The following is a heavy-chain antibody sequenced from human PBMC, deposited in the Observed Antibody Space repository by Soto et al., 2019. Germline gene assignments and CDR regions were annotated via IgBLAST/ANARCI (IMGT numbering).Heavy chain of an antibody. CDR1: GFTFSSYG. V-gene: IGHV3-33*01. J-gene: IGHJ6*02. D-gene: IGHD6-19*01. Sequence: QVQLVESGGGVVQPGRSLRLSCAASGFTFSSYGMHWVRQAPGKGLEWVAVIWYDGSNKYYADSVKGRFTISRDNSKNTLYLQMNSLRAEDTAVYYCARTRVGQGYSSGWYWSDYYYYGMDVWGQGTTVTVSS. CDR3: ARTRVGQGYSSGWYWSDYYYYGMDV. CDR2: IWYDGSNK.